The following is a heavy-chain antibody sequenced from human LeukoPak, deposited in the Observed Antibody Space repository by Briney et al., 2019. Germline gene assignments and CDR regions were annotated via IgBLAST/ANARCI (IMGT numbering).Heavy chain of an antibody. CDR2: IYYSGST. D-gene: IGHD1-26*01. V-gene: IGHV4-61*08. CDR3: ARGIVGATSFDY. CDR1: GGSISSGGYY. J-gene: IGHJ4*02. Sequence: SETLSLTCTVSGGSISSGGYYWSWIRQPPGKGLEWIGYIYYSGSTNYNPSLKSRVTISVDTSKNQFSLKLSSVTAADTAVYYCARGIVGATSFDYWGQGTLVTVSS.